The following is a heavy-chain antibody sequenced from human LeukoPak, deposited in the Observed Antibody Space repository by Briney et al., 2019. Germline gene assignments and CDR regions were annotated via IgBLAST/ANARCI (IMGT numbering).Heavy chain of an antibody. CDR2: IIPIFGTA. CDR1: GGTFSSYA. Sequence: GASVKVSCKASGGTFSSYAISWVRQAPGQGLEWMGGIIPIFGTANYAQKFQGRVTITADESTSTAYMELSSLRSEDTAVYYCARGGAPEVGAAKLDYWGQGTLVTVSS. D-gene: IGHD1-26*01. J-gene: IGHJ4*02. V-gene: IGHV1-69*13. CDR3: ARGGAPEVGAAKLDY.